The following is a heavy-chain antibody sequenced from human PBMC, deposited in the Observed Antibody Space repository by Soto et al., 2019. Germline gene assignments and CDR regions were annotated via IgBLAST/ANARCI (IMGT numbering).Heavy chain of an antibody. CDR2: IEGDGSEK. D-gene: IGHD1-1*01. J-gene: IGHJ4*02. CDR3: VRGLYPERPHFFY. Sequence: GGSLRLSCAASEFTFSTYWMTWVRHAPGKGLEWVANIEGDGSEKNYVDSVKGRFTVSRDNAKRSLYLQMNSLRDEDTAVYYCVRGLYPERPHFFYWGQGTLVTVSS. V-gene: IGHV3-7*05. CDR1: EFTFSTYW.